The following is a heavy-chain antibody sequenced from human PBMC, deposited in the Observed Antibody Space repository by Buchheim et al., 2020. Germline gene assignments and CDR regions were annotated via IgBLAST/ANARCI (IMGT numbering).Heavy chain of an antibody. CDR2: IDKAGGT. D-gene: IGHD3-3*01. V-gene: IGHV4-30-4*01. CDR3: ARQPGDADFWRPTVFDS. Sequence: QVLLQESSPGLVKPSQTLSLICTVSGSSISRGDFYWRWVRQAPGRGLECIGYIDKAGGTYYKSSLRSRLNISDDTLKNSSSLELSSVTAADTATYFCARQPGDADFWRPTVFDSWGQRT. J-gene: IGHJ4*02. CDR1: GSSISRGDFY.